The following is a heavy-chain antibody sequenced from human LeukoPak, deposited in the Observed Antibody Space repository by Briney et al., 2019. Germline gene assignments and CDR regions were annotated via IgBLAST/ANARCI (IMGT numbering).Heavy chain of an antibody. Sequence: SETLFLTCTVSGGSISSYYWSWIRQPPGKGLEWIGSIYYSGSSNYNPSLKSRVTISVDTSKNQFSLKLSSVTAADTAVYYCARDNGYPTGFDYWGQGTLVTVSS. CDR3: ARDNGYPTGFDY. CDR1: GGSISSYY. D-gene: IGHD5-24*01. V-gene: IGHV4-59*01. CDR2: IYYSGSS. J-gene: IGHJ4*02.